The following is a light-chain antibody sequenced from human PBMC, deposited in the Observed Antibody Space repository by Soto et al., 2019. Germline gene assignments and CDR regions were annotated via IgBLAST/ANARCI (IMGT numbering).Light chain of an antibody. CDR2: DGT. V-gene: IGKV1-5*01. J-gene: IGKJ1*01. Sequence: DIQMTQSPSTLSASVGDRVTITCWASQSIGSWLAWHQQKPGKAPKLLIYDGTYLESGVPSRFSGSGSGTEFTLTISSLQPDDSGTYYCQQYESHSETFGQGTKVEIK. CDR3: QQYESHSET. CDR1: QSIGSW.